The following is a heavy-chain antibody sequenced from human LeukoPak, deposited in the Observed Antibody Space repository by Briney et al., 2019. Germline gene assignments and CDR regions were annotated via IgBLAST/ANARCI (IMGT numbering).Heavy chain of an antibody. CDR3: AREHSSSWQYYFDY. CDR2: ISAYNGNT. Sequence: GASVKVSCKASGYTFTSYGISWVRQAPGQGLEWMGWISAYNGNTNYAQKLQGRVTMTTDTSTSTAYMELRSLRSDDTAVYYCAREHSSSWQYYFDYWGQGTLVTVSS. CDR1: GYTFTSYG. J-gene: IGHJ4*02. D-gene: IGHD6-13*01. V-gene: IGHV1-18*01.